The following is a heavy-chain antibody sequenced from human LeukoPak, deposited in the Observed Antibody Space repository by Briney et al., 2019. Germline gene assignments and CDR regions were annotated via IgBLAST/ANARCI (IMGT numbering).Heavy chain of an antibody. V-gene: IGHV3-64D*09. J-gene: IGHJ4*02. Sequence: PGGSLRLSCSASGFTFSGYAMHWVRQTPGKGLEYVAAVTTNGGGTYYADSVKGRFTISRDNSKNTLYLQMSSLRAEDTAVYYCVKDRSDYYGSGSYSFCFDYWGQGTLVTVSS. CDR3: VKDRSDYYGSGSYSFCFDY. CDR1: GFTFSGYA. D-gene: IGHD3-10*01. CDR2: VTTNGGGT.